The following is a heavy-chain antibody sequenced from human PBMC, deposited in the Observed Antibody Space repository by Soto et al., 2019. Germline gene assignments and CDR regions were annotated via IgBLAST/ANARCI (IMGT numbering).Heavy chain of an antibody. J-gene: IGHJ3*02. V-gene: IGHV4-38-2*02. CDR1: GSSLSSNYY. Sequence: LSLTSSVSGSSLSSNYYWGWLRQPPGKGLEWIGSIYHSGSTYYNPSLKSRVTISVDTSKNQFSLRLTSVTAADTAVYYCARDLYASIYDAFKIWGQGTMVTV. D-gene: IGHD4-17*01. CDR2: IYHSGST. CDR3: ARDLYASIYDAFKI.